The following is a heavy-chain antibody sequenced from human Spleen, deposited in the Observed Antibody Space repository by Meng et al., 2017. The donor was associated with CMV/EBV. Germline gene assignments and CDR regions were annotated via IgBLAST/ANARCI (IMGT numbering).Heavy chain of an antibody. CDR2: ISAYNGNT. J-gene: IGHJ4*02. CDR1: GYTFTNFG. CDR3: ARLYSSSSPIDY. Sequence: ASVKVSCKASGYTFTNFGISWVRQAPGQGLEWMGWISAYNGNTNYAQKFQARVTLTTDTSTSTAYMELRSLRSDDTAVYYCARLYSSSSPIDYWGQGTLVTVSS. D-gene: IGHD6-6*01. V-gene: IGHV1-18*01.